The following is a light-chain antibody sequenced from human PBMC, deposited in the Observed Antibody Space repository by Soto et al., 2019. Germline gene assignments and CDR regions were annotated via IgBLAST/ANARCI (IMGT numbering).Light chain of an antibody. CDR2: WAS. J-gene: IGKJ4*01. Sequence: DIVMTQSPASLAVSLGERATINCKSSQSLLFSSNKKNYLAWYQQRPGQPPKLLIYWASSRESGVPDRFTGSGSGTDFTLSISSMQAEDVAVYYCEQFYSSPLTFGGGTKVYIK. CDR3: EQFYSSPLT. CDR1: QSLLFSSNKKNY. V-gene: IGKV4-1*01.